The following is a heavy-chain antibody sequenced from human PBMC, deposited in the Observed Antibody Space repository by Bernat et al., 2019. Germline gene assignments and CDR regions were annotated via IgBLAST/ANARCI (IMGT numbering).Heavy chain of an antibody. CDR3: AKGRGWPLYYFDY. CDR2: ISYDGSTK. V-gene: IGHV3-30*18. J-gene: IGHJ4*02. CDR1: GFTFSRNV. D-gene: IGHD6-19*01. Sequence: QVQLVESGGGVVQPGRSLRLSCAASGFTFSRNVMHWVRQAPSKGLEWVAVISYDGSTKYYADSVKGRFTISRDNSKNTLYLQMNSLRPEDTAVYYCAKGRGWPLYYFDYWGQGTLVTVSS.